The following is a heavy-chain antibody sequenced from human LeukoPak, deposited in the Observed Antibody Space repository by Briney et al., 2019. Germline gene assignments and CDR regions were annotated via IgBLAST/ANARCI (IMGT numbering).Heavy chain of an antibody. Sequence: GGSLRLSCAASGFTFSSYSMNWVRQAPGKGLEWVSSISTSDSYVYYGDSVRGRFTISRDNTKNSVYLQVNSLRVEDTAVYYCAREVVDVDTTMTNYYYYMDVWGKGTTVTVSS. D-gene: IGHD5-18*01. CDR1: GFTFSSYS. CDR2: ISTSDSYV. CDR3: AREVVDVDTTMTNYYYYMDV. J-gene: IGHJ6*03. V-gene: IGHV3-21*01.